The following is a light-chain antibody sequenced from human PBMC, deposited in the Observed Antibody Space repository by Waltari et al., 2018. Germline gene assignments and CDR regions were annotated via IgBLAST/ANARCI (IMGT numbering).Light chain of an antibody. CDR3: QQYELAPDT. Sequence: VLTQSPGTLSLSPGERATLSCRASPRLSSYSLAWYQPKPGQAPRLLIYGTSNRATGTPGRFSGSGSGTDFTLTISRLEPEDFARYYCQQYELAPDTFGQGTRLEIK. V-gene: IGKV3-20*01. J-gene: IGKJ5*01. CDR2: GTS. CDR1: PRLSSYS.